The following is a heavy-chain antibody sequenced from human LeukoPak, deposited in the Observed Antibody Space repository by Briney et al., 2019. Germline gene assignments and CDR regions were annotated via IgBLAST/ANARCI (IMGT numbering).Heavy chain of an antibody. V-gene: IGHV3-72*01. J-gene: IGHJ4*02. CDR1: GFTFSDHY. CDR2: TRKKANSYTT. CDR3: ARVMSVDTAVLDY. D-gene: IGHD5-18*01. Sequence: PGGSLRLSCAASGFTFSDHYMDWVRQAPGKGLEWIGRTRKKANSYTTEYAASVKGRFTIPRDDSKNSLYLQMNSLETEDTAVYYCARVMSVDTAVLDYWGQGTLVTVSS.